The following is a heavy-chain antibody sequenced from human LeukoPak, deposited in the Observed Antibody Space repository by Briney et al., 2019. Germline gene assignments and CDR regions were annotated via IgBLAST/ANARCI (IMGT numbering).Heavy chain of an antibody. V-gene: IGHV1-18*01. CDR3: ARGQSGISEYSGYDYFDY. J-gene: IGHJ4*02. CDR1: GYTFTSYG. Sequence: ASVKVSCKASGYTFTSYGISWVRQAPGQGLEWMGWISAYNGNTNYAQKLQGRVTMTTDTSTSTAYMELRSLRSDDTAVYYCARGQSGISEYSGYDYFDYWGQGTLVTVSS. CDR2: ISAYNGNT. D-gene: IGHD5-12*01.